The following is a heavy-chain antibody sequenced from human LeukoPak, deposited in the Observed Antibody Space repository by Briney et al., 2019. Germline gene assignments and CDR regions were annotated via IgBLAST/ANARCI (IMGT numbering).Heavy chain of an antibody. CDR2: ISYDGSNK. CDR3: ARDQVEGVLLWFGELSPLDY. D-gene: IGHD3-10*01. CDR1: GFTFSSYA. J-gene: IGHJ4*02. V-gene: IGHV3-30-3*01. Sequence: PGGSLRLSCSASGFTFSSYAMHWVRQAPGKGLEWVAVISYDGSNKYYADSVKGRFTISRDNSKNTLYLQMNSLRAEDTAVYYCARDQVEGVLLWFGELSPLDYWGQGTLVTVSS.